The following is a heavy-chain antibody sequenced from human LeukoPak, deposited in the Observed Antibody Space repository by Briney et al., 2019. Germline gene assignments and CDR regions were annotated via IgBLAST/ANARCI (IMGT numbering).Heavy chain of an antibody. D-gene: IGHD6-19*01. V-gene: IGHV4-4*09. CDR2: IYTSGST. Sequence: SETLSLTCTVSGGSISSYYWSWIRQPPGKGLEWIGYIYTSGSTNYNPSLKSRVTISVDTSKNQFSLKLSSVTAADTAVYYCARQRRGTAVAGTGYYMDVWGKGTTVTVSS. CDR1: GGSISSYY. J-gene: IGHJ6*03. CDR3: ARQRRGTAVAGTGYYMDV.